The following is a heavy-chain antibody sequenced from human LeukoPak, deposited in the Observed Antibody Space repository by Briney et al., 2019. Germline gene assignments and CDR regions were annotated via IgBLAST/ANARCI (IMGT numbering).Heavy chain of an antibody. Sequence: SETLSLTCGASDGSLDIYYWVFVRQPPGKGLQWIGEITYRGSPYYHPSLKGRATISIDASQRHISLTLNSVTAADTAVYYCATYGGDWKFDSWGQGTLITVSS. V-gene: IGHV4-34*01. CDR2: ITYRGSP. J-gene: IGHJ4*02. D-gene: IGHD2-21*01. CDR3: ATYGGDWKFDS. CDR1: DGSLDIYY.